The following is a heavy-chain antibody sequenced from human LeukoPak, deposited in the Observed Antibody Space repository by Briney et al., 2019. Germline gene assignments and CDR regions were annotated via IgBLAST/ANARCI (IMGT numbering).Heavy chain of an antibody. Sequence: GGSLRLSCAASGFTVSSNYMSWVRQAPGKGLEWVSVIYSGGSTYYADSVKGRFTISRDNAKNSLYLQMNSLRAEDTAVYYCARDRYDFWSGYYLYYYYYYMDVWGKGTTVTVSS. CDR3: ARDRYDFWSGYYLYYYYYYMDV. D-gene: IGHD3-3*01. J-gene: IGHJ6*03. V-gene: IGHV3-66*01. CDR2: IYSGGST. CDR1: GFTVSSNY.